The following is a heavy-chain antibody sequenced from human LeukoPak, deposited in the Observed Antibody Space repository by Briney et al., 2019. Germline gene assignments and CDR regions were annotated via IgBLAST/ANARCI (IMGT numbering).Heavy chain of an antibody. D-gene: IGHD3-22*01. CDR2: IYHTGGT. CDR1: GYSISNSYY. J-gene: IGHJ4*02. Sequence: PSESLSLTCAVSGYSISNSYYWGWMRQPPGRGLEWTGSIYHTGGTYYNPSLKSRVTISIDTPKNQFSLNLSSVTAADAAVYYCARDAQTYYYDTSGYYFEYWGEGTLVTVSS. V-gene: IGHV4-38-2*02. CDR3: ARDAQTYYYDTSGYYFEY.